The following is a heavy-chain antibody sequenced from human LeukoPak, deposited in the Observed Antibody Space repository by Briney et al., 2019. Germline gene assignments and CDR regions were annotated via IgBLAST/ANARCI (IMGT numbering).Heavy chain of an antibody. CDR1: GGTFSSYA. CDR3: ASWGGTRPGFGWAAFDI. J-gene: IGHJ3*02. D-gene: IGHD1-1*01. V-gene: IGHV1-69*05. Sequence: SVKVSCKASGGTFSSYAISWVRQAPGQGLEWMGGIIPIFGTANYAQKFQGRVTITTDESTSTAYMELSSLRSEDTAVYYCASWGGTRPGFGWAAFDIWGQGTMVTVSS. CDR2: IIPIFGTA.